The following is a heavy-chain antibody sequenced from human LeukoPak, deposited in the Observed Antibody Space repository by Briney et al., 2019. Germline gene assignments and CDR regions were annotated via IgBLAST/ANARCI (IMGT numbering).Heavy chain of an antibody. CDR1: GGTFSSYA. Sequence: SVKVSCKASGGTFSSYAIRWVRQAPGQGLEWMGRIIPILGIANYAQKFQGRVTITADKSTSTAYMELSSLRSEDTAVYYCARLRTLSSTSWLGPDSDYWGQGTLVTVSS. CDR3: ARLRTLSSTSWLGPDSDY. CDR2: IIPILGIA. V-gene: IGHV1-69*04. D-gene: IGHD2-2*01. J-gene: IGHJ4*02.